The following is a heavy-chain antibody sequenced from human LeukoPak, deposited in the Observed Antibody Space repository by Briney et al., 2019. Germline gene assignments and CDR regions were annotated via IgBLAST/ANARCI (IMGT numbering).Heavy chain of an antibody. Sequence: GXXLRLSCAASGFTFSSYAMSWVRQAPGKGLEWVSAISGSGGSTYYADSVKRRFTISRDNSKNTLYLQMNSLRAEDTAVYYCAKQGLDYYDSSGYSYFDYWGQGTLVTVSS. V-gene: IGHV3-23*01. CDR2: ISGSGGST. CDR3: AKQGLDYYDSSGYSYFDY. J-gene: IGHJ4*02. CDR1: GFTFSSYA. D-gene: IGHD3-22*01.